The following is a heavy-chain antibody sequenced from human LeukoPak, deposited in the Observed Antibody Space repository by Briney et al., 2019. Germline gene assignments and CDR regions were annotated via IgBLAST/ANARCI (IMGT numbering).Heavy chain of an antibody. V-gene: IGHV4-4*08. CDR1: GGSISPYY. J-gene: IGHJ4*02. CDR2: IYTSGST. CDR3: ARARVVEPFDY. D-gene: IGHD4-23*01. Sequence: SETLSLTCTVSGGSISPYYWSWIRQPPGKGLEWIGRIYTSGSTTYNPSLKSRVTISLDTSKNHFSLKLTSVTAADTAVYYCARARVVEPFDYWGQGTLVTVSS.